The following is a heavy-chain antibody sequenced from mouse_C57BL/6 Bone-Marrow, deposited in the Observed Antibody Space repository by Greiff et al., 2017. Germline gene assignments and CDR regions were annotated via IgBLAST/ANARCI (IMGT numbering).Heavy chain of an antibody. V-gene: IGHV1-69*01. Sequence: QVQLQQPGAELVMPGASVKLSCKASGYTFTSYWMHWVKQRPGQGLEWIGEIDPSDSYTNYNQKFKGKSTLTVDNSSSTAYMQLSSLTSEDSAVYYCARDYDSPYYFYYWGQGTTLTVSS. D-gene: IGHD1-1*01. CDR1: GYTFTSYW. CDR2: IDPSDSYT. CDR3: ARDYDSPYYFYY. J-gene: IGHJ2*01.